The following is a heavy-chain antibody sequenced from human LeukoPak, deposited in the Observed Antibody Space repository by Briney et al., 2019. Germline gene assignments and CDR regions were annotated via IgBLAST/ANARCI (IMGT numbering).Heavy chain of an antibody. CDR1: SGSFNNYY. CDR2: INHRST. Sequence: SETLSLTCAVLSGSFNNYYWSWIRQPPGKGLEWVGEINHRSTTYNSSLKSRVIISVDTSRNQFSLNLNSVTAADTAVYYCARRGSEGGRCFDAWGQGILVTVSS. J-gene: IGHJ4*02. V-gene: IGHV4-34*01. CDR3: ARRGSEGGRCFDA. D-gene: IGHD6-19*01.